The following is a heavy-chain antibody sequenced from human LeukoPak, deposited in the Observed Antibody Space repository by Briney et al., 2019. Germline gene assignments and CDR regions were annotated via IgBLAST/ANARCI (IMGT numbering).Heavy chain of an antibody. CDR3: ARRRIAVAGFDY. Sequence: SETLSLTCAVYGGSFSGYYWSWIRQPPGKGLEWIGEINHSGSTNYNPSLKSRVTISVDTSKNQFSLKLSSVTAADTAVYYCARRRIAVAGFDYWGQGTLVTVSS. CDR1: GGSFSGYY. CDR2: INHSGST. D-gene: IGHD6-19*01. V-gene: IGHV4-34*01. J-gene: IGHJ4*02.